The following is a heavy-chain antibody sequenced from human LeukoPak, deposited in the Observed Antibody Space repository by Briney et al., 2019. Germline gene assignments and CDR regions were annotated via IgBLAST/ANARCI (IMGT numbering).Heavy chain of an antibody. V-gene: IGHV3-23*01. J-gene: IGHJ4*02. CDR3: ARGGHSSAFFDY. D-gene: IGHD3-22*01. Sequence: GGSLRLSCAASGFTFSIYAMSWVRQAPGKGLEWVSTISGSGGSTYYADSVRGRFTISRDNSKNTLYLQLNSLRAEDTAAYYCARGGHSSAFFDYWGQGTLVTVSS. CDR1: GFTFSIYA. CDR2: ISGSGGST.